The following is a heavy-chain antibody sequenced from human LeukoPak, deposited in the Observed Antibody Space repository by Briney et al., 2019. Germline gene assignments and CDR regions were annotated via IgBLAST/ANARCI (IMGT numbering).Heavy chain of an antibody. D-gene: IGHD5-24*01. V-gene: IGHV4-59*01. J-gene: IGHJ3*02. CDR2: FYYGGSS. Sequence: SETLSLTCIVSGGSMNNFYSAWIRQPPEKQLEWIGYFYYGGSSKYYPALGRRVSISLGTSKNQFSLRLTAVTAADGATYYCARGTEEVSTISETFDIWGQGTAVTVSS. CDR3: ARGTEEVSTISETFDI. CDR1: GGSMNNFY.